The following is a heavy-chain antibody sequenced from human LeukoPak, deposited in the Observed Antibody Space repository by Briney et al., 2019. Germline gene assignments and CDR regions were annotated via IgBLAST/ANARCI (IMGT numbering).Heavy chain of an antibody. CDR2: IYYSGST. V-gene: IGHV4-31*03. Sequence: SETLSLTCTVSGGSISSGGYYWSWIRQHPGKGLEWLGYIYYSGSTYYNPSLKSRVTISVDTSKNQFSLKLSSVTAADTAVYYCARAPRGRYCSGGSCYSGSVYWGQGTLVTVSS. CDR1: GGSISSGGYY. J-gene: IGHJ4*02. CDR3: ARAPRGRYCSGGSCYSGSVY. D-gene: IGHD2-15*01.